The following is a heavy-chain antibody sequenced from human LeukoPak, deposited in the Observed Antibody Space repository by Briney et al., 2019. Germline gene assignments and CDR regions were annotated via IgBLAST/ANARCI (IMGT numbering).Heavy chain of an antibody. CDR1: GFTFSDYY. D-gene: IGHD2-2*02. J-gene: IGHJ3*01. V-gene: IGHV3-11*06. CDR2: ISSSSSYT. CDR3: ARVGDIVVGPADIGL. Sequence: GGSLRFSCAASGFTFSDYYMSWIRQAPGNGLEWFSYISSSSSYTNYADSVKGRFTISSDNAKNSLYLQMNSVRAEDTAVYYCARVGDIVVGPADIGLWGQGTMVTVSS.